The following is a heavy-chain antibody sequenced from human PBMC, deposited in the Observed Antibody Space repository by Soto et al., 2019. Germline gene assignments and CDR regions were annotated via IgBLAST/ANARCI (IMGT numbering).Heavy chain of an antibody. D-gene: IGHD1-26*01. Sequence: RTVTCGMTGDGVASNSAGGSWGRKYTSRGLEWLGRTYYRSKWYYEYAVSVRGRITINPDTSKNQYSLQLNSVTPEDTSVYFCARGEQYSGRIFDYCGQGTLVTVSS. V-gene: IGHV6-1*01. CDR3: ARGEQYSGRIFDY. CDR1: GDGVASNSAG. CDR2: TYYRSKWYY. J-gene: IGHJ4*01.